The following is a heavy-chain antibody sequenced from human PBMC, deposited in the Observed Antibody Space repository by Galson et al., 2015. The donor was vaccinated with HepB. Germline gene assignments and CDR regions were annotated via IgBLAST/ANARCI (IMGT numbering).Heavy chain of an antibody. CDR1: GFTFSGSA. CDR3: IRLADLSGYSSS. J-gene: IGHJ4*02. V-gene: IGHV3-73*01. D-gene: IGHD6-13*01. Sequence: SLRLSCAASGFTFSGSAIHWVRQTSGTGLEWVGRIRSKASNYATAYTASLKGRFTISRDDSKNTAYLHMRSLRTEDTAVYYCIRLADLSGYSSSWGQGTLVTVSS. CDR2: IRSKASNYAT.